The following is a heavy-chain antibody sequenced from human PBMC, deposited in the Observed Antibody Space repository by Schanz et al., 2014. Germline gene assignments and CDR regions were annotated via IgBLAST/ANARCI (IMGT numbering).Heavy chain of an antibody. J-gene: IGHJ4*02. D-gene: IGHD2-2*01. CDR2: ISDSGDST. Sequence: EVQLVESGGGLVQPGESLRLSCAASGFVFRTFAMYWVRQAPGKGLEWVSDISDSGDSTHYADSVKGRFTISRDNAKNSLFLQMNSLSAEDTAVYYCAKVAPAATYLDSWGLGTLVTVSS. CDR3: AKVAPAATYLDS. CDR1: GFVFRTFA. V-gene: IGHV3-48*04.